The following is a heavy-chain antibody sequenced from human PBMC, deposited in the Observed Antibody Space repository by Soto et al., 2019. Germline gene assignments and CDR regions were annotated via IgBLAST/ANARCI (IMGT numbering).Heavy chain of an antibody. J-gene: IGHJ4*02. CDR1: GFSLSTSGVC. V-gene: IGHV2-70*11. CDR3: ARIPRAAAGTY. CDR2: IDWDDDK. Sequence: SGPTLVNPTQTLTLTCTFSGFSLSTSGVCVSWLRQPPGKALEWLARIDWDDDKYYNTSLKTRLTISKDTSRNQVVLTMTNMDPVDTATYYCARIPRAAAGTYWGQGTLVTVSS. D-gene: IGHD6-13*01.